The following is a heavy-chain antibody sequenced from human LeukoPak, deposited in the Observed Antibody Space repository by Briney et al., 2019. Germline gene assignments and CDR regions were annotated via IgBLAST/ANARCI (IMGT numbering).Heavy chain of an antibody. CDR3: ARVKALGIVGSTTVLDP. J-gene: IGHJ5*02. D-gene: IGHD1-26*01. CDR2: INPNSHGI. CDR1: GYTFTYYY. Sequence: ASVTVSFTSSGYTFTYYYIHWVRQAPGQGIEWMGWINPNSHGINYAQKFQGRVTMTRDTSISTAYMELSRLRSDDTAIYYCARVKALGIVGSTTVLDPWGQGTLVTVSS. V-gene: IGHV1-2*02.